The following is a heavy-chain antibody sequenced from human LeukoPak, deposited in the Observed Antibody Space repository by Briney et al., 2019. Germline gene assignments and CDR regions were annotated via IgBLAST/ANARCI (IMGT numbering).Heavy chain of an antibody. D-gene: IGHD1-26*01. J-gene: IGHJ4*02. V-gene: IGHV1-18*01. CDR2: INTYNGNT. CDR3: ARDLVDGVGAPGAY. CDR1: GYTFTNYG. Sequence: VASVKVSCKASGYTFTNYGITWMRQAPGQGLEWMGWINTYNGNTNYAQKLQGRVTITTDTSTSTAHMELRSLRSDDTAVFYCARDLVDGVGAPGAYWGQGALVTVSS.